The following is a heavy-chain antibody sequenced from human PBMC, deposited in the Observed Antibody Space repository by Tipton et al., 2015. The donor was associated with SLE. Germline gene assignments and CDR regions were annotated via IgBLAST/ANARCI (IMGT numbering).Heavy chain of an antibody. D-gene: IGHD4-17*01. V-gene: IGHV4-30-4*01. J-gene: IGHJ4*02. Sequence: TLSLTCTVSGGSISSGVYYWSWIRQPPGKGLEWIGYIYYSGSTYYNPSLKSRVTISIDTSKNQFSLKLSSVTAADTAVYYCARGLGGIDYGDDGDHWGQGTLVTVSS. CDR1: GGSISSGVYY. CDR3: ARGLGGIDYGDDGDH. CDR2: IYYSGST.